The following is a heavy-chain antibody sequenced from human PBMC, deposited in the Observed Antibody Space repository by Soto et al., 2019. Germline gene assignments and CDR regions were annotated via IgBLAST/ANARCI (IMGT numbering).Heavy chain of an antibody. CDR2: IWYDGSNK. Sequence: GGSLTLSCAASGFTFSSYGMHWVRQAQGKGLEWVAVIWYDGSNKYYANSVKGRFTISRDNSKNTLYLQMNSLRAEDTAVYYCARRDRYYGSGVYGMDVWGQGTTVTVSS. D-gene: IGHD3-10*01. CDR1: GFTFSSYG. J-gene: IGHJ6*02. V-gene: IGHV3-33*01. CDR3: ARRDRYYGSGVYGMDV.